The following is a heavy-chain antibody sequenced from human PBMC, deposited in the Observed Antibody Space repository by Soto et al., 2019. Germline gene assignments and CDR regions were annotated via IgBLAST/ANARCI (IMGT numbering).Heavy chain of an antibody. J-gene: IGHJ4*02. CDR2: INPNSGGT. CDR1: GYTFTGYY. V-gene: IGHV1-2*04. Sequence: VASVKVSCKASGYTFTGYYMHWVRQAPGQGLEWMGWINPNSGGTNYAQKFQGWVTMTRDTSISTAYMELSRLRSDDTAVYYCARESEESGGTSLDYWGQGTLVTVSS. D-gene: IGHD2-15*01. CDR3: ARESEESGGTSLDY.